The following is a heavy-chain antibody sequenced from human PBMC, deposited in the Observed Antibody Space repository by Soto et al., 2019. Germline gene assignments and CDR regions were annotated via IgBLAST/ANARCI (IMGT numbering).Heavy chain of an antibody. D-gene: IGHD6-13*01. J-gene: IGHJ5*02. CDR2: IYYSGNT. CDR1: GGSISSYY. V-gene: IGHV4-59*01. Sequence: SETLSLTCTVSGGSISSYYWSWIRQPPGKGLEWIGYIYYSGNTNYNPSLKSRVTISVDTSKNQFSLKLSSVTAADTAVYYCARNPGYSSSWYWFDPWGQGTLVTVSS. CDR3: ARNPGYSSSWYWFDP.